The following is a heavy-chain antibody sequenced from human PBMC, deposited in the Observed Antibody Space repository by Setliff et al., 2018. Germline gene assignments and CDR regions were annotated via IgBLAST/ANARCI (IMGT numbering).Heavy chain of an antibody. D-gene: IGHD3-22*01. CDR2: ISPYNGHT. J-gene: IGHJ4*02. V-gene: IGHV1-18*01. CDR3: ARINFYVSSGYYYAPDD. Sequence: GASVKVSCKTAGYALNSYGLTWVRQAPGQGLEWMGWISPYNGHTNSAQNLQGRVSVTTDTSTSTAYLELRSLRSDDTAVYYCARINFYVSSGYYYAPDDWGQGTLVTVSS. CDR1: GYALNSYG.